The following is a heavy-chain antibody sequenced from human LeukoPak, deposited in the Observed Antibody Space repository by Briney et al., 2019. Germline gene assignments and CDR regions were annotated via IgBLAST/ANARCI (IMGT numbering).Heavy chain of an antibody. CDR3: ASRPDIYYYDSSGYSCFDY. D-gene: IGHD3-22*01. CDR2: ISSSGSTI. V-gene: IGHV3-11*01. Sequence: GGSLRLSCAASGFTFSDYYMSWIRQAPGKGLEWVSYISSSGSTIYYADSVKGRFTISRDNAKNSLYLQMNSLRAEDTAVYYCASRPDIYYYDSSGYSCFDYWGQGTLVTVSS. CDR1: GFTFSDYY. J-gene: IGHJ4*02.